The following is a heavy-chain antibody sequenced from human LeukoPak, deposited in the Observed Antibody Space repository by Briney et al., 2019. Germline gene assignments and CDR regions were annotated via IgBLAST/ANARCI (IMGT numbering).Heavy chain of an antibody. Sequence: GGSLRLSCAASGFTFSSYEMNWVRQAPGKGLEWVSYISSSGGTIYYADSVKGRFTISRDNAKNSLYLQMNSLRAEDTAVYYCARQCGGDCFGYWGQGTLDTVSS. CDR2: ISSSGGTI. CDR3: ARQCGGDCFGY. CDR1: GFTFSSYE. V-gene: IGHV3-48*03. D-gene: IGHD2-21*01. J-gene: IGHJ4*02.